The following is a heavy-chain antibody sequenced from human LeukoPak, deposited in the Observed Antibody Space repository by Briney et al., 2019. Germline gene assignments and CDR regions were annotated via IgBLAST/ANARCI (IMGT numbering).Heavy chain of an antibody. V-gene: IGHV3-23*01. CDR2: ITGSGGSI. D-gene: IGHD6-13*01. CDR1: GFTFSLYA. Sequence: PGGSLRLSCAASGFTFSLYAMSWVRQAPGKGLEWVSTITGSGGSIYYADSVRGRLTISRDNSKNTLYLQMISLRAEDTAVYYCAKGGGSSWYYFDYWGQGTLVTVPS. CDR3: AKGGGSSWYYFDY. J-gene: IGHJ4*02.